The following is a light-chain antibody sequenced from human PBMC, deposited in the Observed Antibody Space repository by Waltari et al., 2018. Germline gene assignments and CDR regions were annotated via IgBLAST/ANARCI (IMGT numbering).Light chain of an antibody. J-gene: IGKJ1*01. Sequence: DIQMTQSPLSLSASVGDRVTVTSRASQSVSTHLNWYQHKPGKAPELLVYSASFLETGVPSRFSAGGSGTDFNFTITAVQPEDFATYYCQETYTPPWTFGPGTRLEIK. CDR2: SAS. CDR1: QSVSTH. CDR3: QETYTPPWT. V-gene: IGKV1-39*01.